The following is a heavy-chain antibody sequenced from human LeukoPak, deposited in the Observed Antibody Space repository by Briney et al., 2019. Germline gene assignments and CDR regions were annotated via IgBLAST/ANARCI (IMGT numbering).Heavy chain of an antibody. CDR3: ARANDSSGYYYRWYYYYYMDV. D-gene: IGHD3-22*01. J-gene: IGHJ6*03. CDR1: GYTFTSYD. V-gene: IGHV1-8*01. CDR2: MNPNSGNT. Sequence: ASVKVSCKASGYTFTSYDINWVRQATGQGLEWMGWMNPNSGNTGYAQKFQGRVTMTRNTSISTAYMELSSLRSEDTVVYYCARANDSSGYYYRWYYYYYMDVWGKGTTVTVSS.